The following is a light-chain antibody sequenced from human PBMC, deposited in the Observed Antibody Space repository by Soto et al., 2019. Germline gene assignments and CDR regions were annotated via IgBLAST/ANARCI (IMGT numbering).Light chain of an antibody. V-gene: IGKV3-15*01. CDR1: QTVSSY. J-gene: IGKJ5*01. CDR3: QQRSKWPIT. Sequence: TQSPGTLSLSPSERATLSCRASQTVSSYLAWFQQRPGQAPRLLIYGASTRALGIPDRFSGSGSGTEFSFTVTSLQSEDCAVYYCQQRSKWPITFGQGTRLEIK. CDR2: GAS.